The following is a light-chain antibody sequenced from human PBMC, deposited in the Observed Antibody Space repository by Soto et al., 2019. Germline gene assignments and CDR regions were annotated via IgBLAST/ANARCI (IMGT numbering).Light chain of an antibody. CDR3: QQYGRSPWT. CDR1: QSISSSY. J-gene: IGKJ1*01. Sequence: EIVLTQSPGTLSLSPGKRATLSCRASQSISSSYLAWYQQKPGQAPRLLFYGASSRATGIPDRFSGSGSGTDFILTISRLEPDDFAVYYCQQYGRSPWTFGQGTRLDIK. V-gene: IGKV3-20*01. CDR2: GAS.